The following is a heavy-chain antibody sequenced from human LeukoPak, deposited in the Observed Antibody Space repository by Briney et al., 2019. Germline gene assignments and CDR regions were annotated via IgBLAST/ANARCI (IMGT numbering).Heavy chain of an antibody. D-gene: IGHD7-27*01. V-gene: IGHV4-39*07. CDR3: ASRKLGNDY. CDR2: IYYSGST. Sequence: SETLSLTCTVSGGSISSSSYYWGWIRQSPGKGLEWIGSIYYSGSTYQNPSLKSRVTISVDTSKNQFSLKLSSVTAADTAVYYCASRKLGNDYWGQGTLVTVSS. CDR1: GGSISSSSYY. J-gene: IGHJ4*02.